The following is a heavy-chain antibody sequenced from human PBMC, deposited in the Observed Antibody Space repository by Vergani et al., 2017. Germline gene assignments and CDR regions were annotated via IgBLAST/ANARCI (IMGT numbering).Heavy chain of an antibody. CDR3: AKVGVVIVLMVYAIPYFDY. CDR1: GFTFSSYA. V-gene: IGHV3-23*01. CDR2: ISGSGGST. J-gene: IGHJ4*02. D-gene: IGHD2-8*01. Sequence: EVQLLESGGGLVQPGGSLRLSCAASGFTFSSYAMSWVRQAPGKGLEWVSAISGSGGSTYYADSVKGRFTISRDNSKNTLYLQMNSLRAEDKAVYYCAKVGVVIVLMVYAIPYFDYWGQGTLVTVSS.